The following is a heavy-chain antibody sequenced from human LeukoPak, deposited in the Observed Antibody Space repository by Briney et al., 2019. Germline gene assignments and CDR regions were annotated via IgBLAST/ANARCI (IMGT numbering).Heavy chain of an antibody. Sequence: ASVKVSCKASGGTFSSYAISWVRQAPGQGLEWMGWISAYHGNTNYAQKLQGRVTMTTDTSTSTAYMELRSLRSDDTAVYYCARGGAGSSYHYYYYMDVWGKGTTVTVSS. CDR2: ISAYHGNT. D-gene: IGHD6-13*01. CDR1: GGTFSSYA. CDR3: ARGGAGSSYHYYYYMDV. J-gene: IGHJ6*03. V-gene: IGHV1-18*01.